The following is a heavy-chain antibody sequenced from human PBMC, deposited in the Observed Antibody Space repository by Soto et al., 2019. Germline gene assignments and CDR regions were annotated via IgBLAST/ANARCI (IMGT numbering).Heavy chain of an antibody. J-gene: IGHJ5*02. CDR2: TYYRSKWYY. Sequence: PWQTLSLPCAISGDSVSSHTAAWNWIRQSPSRGLEWLGGTYYRSKWYYDYAASVKSRMTINPVTSKNLFSLRLNSVIPEDTAVYYCARDADNWFDHWGQGTLVTVSS. CDR1: GDSVSSHTAA. CDR3: ARDADNWFDH. V-gene: IGHV6-1*01.